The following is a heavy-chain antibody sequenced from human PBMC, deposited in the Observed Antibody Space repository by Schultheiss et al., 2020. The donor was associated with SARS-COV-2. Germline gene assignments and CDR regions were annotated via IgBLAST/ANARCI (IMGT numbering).Heavy chain of an antibody. V-gene: IGHV4-34*11. CDR2: IYYSGST. D-gene: IGHD6-19*01. J-gene: IGHJ4*02. Sequence: SQTLSLTCAVYGGSFSGYYWSWIRQPPGKGLEWIGSIYYSGSTNYNPSLKSRVTISVDTSKGQFSLNLHSVTAADTAVYFCLAVAASWRNDYWGQGTLVTVSS. CDR1: GGSFSGYY. CDR3: LAVAASWRNDY.